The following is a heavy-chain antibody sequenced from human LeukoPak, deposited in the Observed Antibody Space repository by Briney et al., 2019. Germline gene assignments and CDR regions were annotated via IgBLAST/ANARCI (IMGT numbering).Heavy chain of an antibody. CDR2: ISSSGSTI. J-gene: IGHJ4*02. Sequence: PGGSLRLSCAAPGFTFSDYYMSWIPQAPGKGLEWVSYISSSGSTIYYADSVKGRFTISRDNDKNSLYLQMNSLRAEATAVYYCARVLRDGYNYGYYFDYWGQGTLVTVSS. V-gene: IGHV3-11*01. D-gene: IGHD5-24*01. CDR3: ARVLRDGYNYGYYFDY. CDR1: GFTFSDYY.